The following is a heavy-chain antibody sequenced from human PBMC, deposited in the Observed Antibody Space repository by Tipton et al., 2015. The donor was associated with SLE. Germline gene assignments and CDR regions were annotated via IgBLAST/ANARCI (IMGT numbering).Heavy chain of an antibody. Sequence: TLSLTCAVSGYSISSGYYWGWIRQPPGKGLEWIGSIYHSGSTYYNPSLKSRVTISVDTSKNQFSLKLSSVTAADTAVYYCARDGRWLVAGGGMDVWGQGTTVTVSS. J-gene: IGHJ6*02. CDR1: GYSISSGYY. V-gene: IGHV4-38-2*02. D-gene: IGHD6-19*01. CDR3: ARDGRWLVAGGGMDV. CDR2: IYHSGST.